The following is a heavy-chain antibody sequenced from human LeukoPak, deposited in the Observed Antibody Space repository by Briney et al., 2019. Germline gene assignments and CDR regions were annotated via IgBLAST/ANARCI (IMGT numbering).Heavy chain of an antibody. D-gene: IGHD4-17*01. CDR3: ARDPTTVTKGLDI. Sequence: KPSETLSLTCTASGGSISSHYWSWIRQPPGKGLEWIGYISSIGSTNYNPSLKSRVTISVDTSKNQFSLKLTSVTAADTAVYFCARDPTTVTKGLDIWGQGTMVTVSS. V-gene: IGHV4-59*11. CDR1: GGSISSHY. CDR2: ISSIGST. J-gene: IGHJ3*02.